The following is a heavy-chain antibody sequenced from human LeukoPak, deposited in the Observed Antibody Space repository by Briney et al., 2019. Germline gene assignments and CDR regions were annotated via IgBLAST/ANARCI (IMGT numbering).Heavy chain of an antibody. CDR2: INPNSGGT. CDR3: ATSTAVAGTGQYYYYYMDV. CDR1: GYTFTGYY. J-gene: IGHJ6*03. D-gene: IGHD6-19*01. Sequence: ASVKVSCKASGYTFTGYYMHWVRQAPGQGLEWMGWINPNSGGTNYAQKFQGRVTMTRDTSISTAYMELSRLRSDDTAVYYCATSTAVAGTGQYYYYYMDVWGKGTTVTISS. V-gene: IGHV1-2*02.